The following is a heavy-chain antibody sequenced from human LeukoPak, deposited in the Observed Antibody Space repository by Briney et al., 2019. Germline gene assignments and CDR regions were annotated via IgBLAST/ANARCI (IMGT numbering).Heavy chain of an antibody. CDR1: GFTFSDYY. V-gene: IGHV3-11*01. J-gene: IGHJ4*02. CDR3: ARAPSSSSWNY. CDR2: ISSSGSTI. D-gene: IGHD6-13*01. Sequence: GGSLRLSCAASGFTFSDYYMSWIRQAPGKGLEWVSYISSSGSTIYYADSVKGRFTISRHNSKNTLYLQMNSLRAEDTAVYYCARAPSSSSWNYWGQGTLVTVSS.